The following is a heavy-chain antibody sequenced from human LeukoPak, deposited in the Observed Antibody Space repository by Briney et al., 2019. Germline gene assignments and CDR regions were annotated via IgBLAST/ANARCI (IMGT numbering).Heavy chain of an antibody. J-gene: IGHJ4*02. CDR1: GGFISSSSYY. CDR2: INHSGST. CDR3: ESSSYYYGSGRHDY. D-gene: IGHD3-10*01. Sequence: SETLSLTCTVSGGFISSSSYYWSWIRQPPGKGLEWIGEINHSGSTNYNPSLKSRVTISVDTSKNQFSLKLSSVTAADTAVYYCESSSYYYGSGRHDYWGQGTLVTVSS. V-gene: IGHV4-39*07.